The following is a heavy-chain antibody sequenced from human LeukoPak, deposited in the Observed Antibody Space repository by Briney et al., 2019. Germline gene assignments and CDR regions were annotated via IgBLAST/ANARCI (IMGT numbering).Heavy chain of an antibody. D-gene: IGHD3-10*01. Sequence: SETLSLTCAVSGGSISSSNWWSWVRQPPGKGLEWIGEIYHSGSTNYNPSLKSRVTISVDTSKNQFSLKLSSVTAADTAVYYCARIRVAMVRGAGGRYYFDYWGQGTLVTVSS. J-gene: IGHJ4*02. CDR2: IYHSGST. CDR1: GGSISSSNW. CDR3: ARIRVAMVRGAGGRYYFDY. V-gene: IGHV4-4*02.